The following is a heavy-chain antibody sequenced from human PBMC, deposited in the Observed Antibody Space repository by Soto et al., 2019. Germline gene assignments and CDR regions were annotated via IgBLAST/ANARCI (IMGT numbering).Heavy chain of an antibody. D-gene: IGHD1-26*01. CDR3: TRDSGWESES. Sequence: EVQLLESGGGLVQPGGSLRLSCAATGFTISAYGMSWVRQPPGKGLEWVSGIGVNGDNTYYADSVKGRFTISGDKSKNTVFLQMNNLRAEDTAMYYCTRDSGWESESWGHGTLVTVSS. V-gene: IGHV3-23*01. CDR2: IGVNGDNT. J-gene: IGHJ4*01. CDR1: GFTISAYG.